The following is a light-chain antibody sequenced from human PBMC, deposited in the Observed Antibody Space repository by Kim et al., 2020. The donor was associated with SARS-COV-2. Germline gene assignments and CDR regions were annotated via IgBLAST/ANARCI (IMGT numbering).Light chain of an antibody. V-gene: IGKV1-5*01. CDR1: QTISRW. Sequence: GDRVTITRRASQTISRWLAWYQHKPGKAPKLLIYGASNLESGVPSRFSGSGSETEFTLTISSLQPDDFATYFCQQYNSPATFGQGTKLEI. J-gene: IGKJ2*01. CDR2: GAS. CDR3: QQYNSPAT.